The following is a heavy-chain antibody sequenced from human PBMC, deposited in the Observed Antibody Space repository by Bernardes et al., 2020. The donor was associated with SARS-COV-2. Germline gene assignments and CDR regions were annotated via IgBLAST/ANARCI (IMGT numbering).Heavy chain of an antibody. CDR2: MNPNSGNT. CDR3: AREFTTTYYDILTGYSPYYYGMDV. Sequence: ASVKVSCKASGYTFTSYDINWVRQATGQGLEWMGWMNPNSGNTGYAQKFQGRVTMTRNTSISTAYMELSSLRSEDTAVYYCAREFTTTYYDILTGYSPYYYGMDVWGQGTTVTVSS. J-gene: IGHJ6*02. D-gene: IGHD3-9*01. CDR1: GYTFTSYD. V-gene: IGHV1-8*01.